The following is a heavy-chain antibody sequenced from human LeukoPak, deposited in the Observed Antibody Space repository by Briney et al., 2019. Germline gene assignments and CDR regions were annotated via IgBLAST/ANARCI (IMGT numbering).Heavy chain of an antibody. CDR3: ALTDIVATILLDY. CDR1: GYTFTAYY. J-gene: IGHJ4*02. Sequence: GASVKVSCKASGYTFTAYYMHWVRQAPGQGLEWMGWINPNSGDTNYAQKLQGRVTMTTDTSTSTAYMELRSLRSDDTAVYYRALTDIVATILLDYWGQGTLVTVSS. D-gene: IGHD5-12*01. V-gene: IGHV1-2*02. CDR2: INPNSGDT.